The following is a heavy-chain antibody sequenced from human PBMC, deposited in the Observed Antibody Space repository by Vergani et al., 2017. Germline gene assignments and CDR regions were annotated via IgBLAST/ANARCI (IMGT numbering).Heavy chain of an antibody. J-gene: IGHJ4*02. V-gene: IGHV1-46*03. D-gene: IGHD3-9*01. CDR2: INPSGGHT. CDR1: GYTFSNYY. CDR3: ARGDYGILTGYRY. Sequence: QVHVVQSGAEVKKSGASVKVSCKTSGYTFSNYYMHWVRQAPGQGLEWMGIINPSGGHTNYAQKFQGRVPMTRDTSTSTVYMELSSLRSEDTAIYYCARGDYGILTGYRYWGQGTLVTVSA.